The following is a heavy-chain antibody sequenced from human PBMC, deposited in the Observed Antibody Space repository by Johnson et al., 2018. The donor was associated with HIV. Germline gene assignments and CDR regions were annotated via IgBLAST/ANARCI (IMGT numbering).Heavy chain of an antibody. D-gene: IGHD3-10*01. Sequence: QVQLVESGGGLVKPGGSLRLSCAASGFTFSDYYMSWIRQAPGKGLEWVSYISSSGSTISYADPVKGRFTISRDNAKNSLYLQMNSLKAEDTAVYYCARDRLWFGESDAFDIWGQGTMVTVSS. CDR2: ISSSGSTI. CDR3: ARDRLWFGESDAFDI. CDR1: GFTFSDYY. V-gene: IGHV3-11*04. J-gene: IGHJ3*02.